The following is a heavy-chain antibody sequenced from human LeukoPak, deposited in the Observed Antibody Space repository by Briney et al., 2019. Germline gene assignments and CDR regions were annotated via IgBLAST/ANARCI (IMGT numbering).Heavy chain of an antibody. J-gene: IGHJ6*03. Sequence: SETLSLTCTVSGYSISSGYYWGWIRQPPGKGLEWIGSIYHSGSTYYNPSLKSRVTISVDTSKNQFSLKLSSVTAADTAVYYCARERDSESYYYYYYMDVWGKGTTVTVSS. V-gene: IGHV4-38-2*02. D-gene: IGHD3-10*01. CDR3: ARERDSESYYYYYYMDV. CDR2: IYHSGST. CDR1: GYSISSGYY.